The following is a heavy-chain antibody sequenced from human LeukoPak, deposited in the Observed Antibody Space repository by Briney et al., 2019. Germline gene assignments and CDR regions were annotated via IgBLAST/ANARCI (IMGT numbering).Heavy chain of an antibody. Sequence: GGSLRLSCAASGFTFNHYWMTWVRQAPERGLEWVANIKQDGSEKYYVDSVKGRFTVSRDNAKNSVYLQMNSLRVEDTAVYYCARSVLWFGEPTWGQGTLVTVSS. J-gene: IGHJ5*02. CDR3: ARSVLWFGEPT. D-gene: IGHD3-10*01. V-gene: IGHV3-7*01. CDR1: GFTFNHYW. CDR2: IKQDGSEK.